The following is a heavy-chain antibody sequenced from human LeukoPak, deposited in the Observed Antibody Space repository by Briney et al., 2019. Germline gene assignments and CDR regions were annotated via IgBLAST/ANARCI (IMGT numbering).Heavy chain of an antibody. Sequence: PGGSLRLSCAASGFTFSSYAMSWVRQAPGKGLEWVSAISGSGGSTYYTDSVKGRFTISRDNSKNTLYLQMSSLRAEDTALYYCASRDPCSGGHCYALAYWGQGTLVTVSS. J-gene: IGHJ4*02. V-gene: IGHV3-23*01. D-gene: IGHD2-15*01. CDR3: ASRDPCSGGHCYALAY. CDR1: GFTFSSYA. CDR2: ISGSGGST.